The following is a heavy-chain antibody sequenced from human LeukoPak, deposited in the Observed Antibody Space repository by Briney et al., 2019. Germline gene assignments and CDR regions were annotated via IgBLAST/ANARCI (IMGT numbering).Heavy chain of an antibody. V-gene: IGHV1-69*13. D-gene: IGHD2-2*01. CDR2: IIPIFGTA. CDR3: ATDSRGSTSWNYFDY. CDR1: GGTFSSYA. J-gene: IGHJ4*02. Sequence: SVKVSCKASGGTFSSYAISWVRQAPGQGLERMGGIIPIFGTANYAQKFQGRVTITADESTSTAYMELSSLRSEDTAVYYCATDSRGSTSWNYFDYWGQGTLVTVSS.